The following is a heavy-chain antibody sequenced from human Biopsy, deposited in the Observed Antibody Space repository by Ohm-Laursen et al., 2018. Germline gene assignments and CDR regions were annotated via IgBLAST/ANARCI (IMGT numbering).Heavy chain of an antibody. Sequence: SSVKVSCKASGGFSSNYAFSWVRQAPGQGLEWVGRIVPILGHLNYAQRFQGRVSITADKSTTYVYMELSRLTSGDTAVYYCAADADGYYTEFDYWGPGTLVTVSS. D-gene: IGHD3-3*01. CDR2: IVPILGHL. V-gene: IGHV1-69*04. J-gene: IGHJ4*02. CDR1: GGFSSNYA. CDR3: AADADGYYTEFDY.